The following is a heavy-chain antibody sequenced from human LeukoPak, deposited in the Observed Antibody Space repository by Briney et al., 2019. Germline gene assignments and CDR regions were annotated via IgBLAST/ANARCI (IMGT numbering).Heavy chain of an antibody. J-gene: IGHJ3*02. D-gene: IGHD2-15*01. CDR1: GASINNCY. V-gene: IGHV4-59*03. CDR3: AQQVVGTSNTFDT. CDR2: MSYSGNT. Sequence: SETLSLTCTVSGASINNCYWTWIRQAPGKGLEWIGSMSYSGNTDYNPVLTKSRVTISVDRSKSQIYLSLGSVTAADTAVYFCAQQVVGTSNTFDTWGQGAWVTVSS.